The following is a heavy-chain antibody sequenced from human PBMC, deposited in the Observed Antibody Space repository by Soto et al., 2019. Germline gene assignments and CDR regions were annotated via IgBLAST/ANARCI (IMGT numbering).Heavy chain of an antibody. CDR3: ARDRVESGYPEYFQH. CDR2: IYSGGST. D-gene: IGHD3-22*01. CDR1: GFTVSSNY. J-gene: IGHJ1*01. Sequence: GGSLRLSCAASGFTVSSNYVSWVRQAPGKGQEWVSVIYSGGSTYYADSVKGRFTISRDNSKNTLYLQMNSLRAEDTAVYYCARDRVESGYPEYFQHWGQGTLVTSPQ. V-gene: IGHV3-53*01.